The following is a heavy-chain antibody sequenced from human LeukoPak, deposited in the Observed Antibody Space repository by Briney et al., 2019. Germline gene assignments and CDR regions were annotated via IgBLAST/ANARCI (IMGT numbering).Heavy chain of an antibody. CDR2: IYYSGST. V-gene: IGHV4-59*01. D-gene: IGHD2-15*01. J-gene: IGHJ4*02. CDR3: ARRYCSGGSCFNDY. CDR1: GGSISSYY. Sequence: SKTLSLTCTVSGGSISSYYWSWIRQPPGKGLEWIGYIYYSGSTNYNPSLKSRVTISVDTSKNQFSLKLSSVTAADTAVYYCARRYCSGGSCFNDYWGQGTLVTVSS.